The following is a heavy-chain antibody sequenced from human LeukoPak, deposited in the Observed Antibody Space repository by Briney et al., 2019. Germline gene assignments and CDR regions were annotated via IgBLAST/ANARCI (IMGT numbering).Heavy chain of an antibody. Sequence: PSETLSLTCAVYGGSFSGYYWSWIRQPPGKGLEWIGEIYHSGSTNYNPSLKSRVTISVDKSKNQFSLKLSSVTAADTAVYYCARDGLVSHSFFDYWGQGTLVTVSS. CDR3: ARDGLVSHSFFDY. CDR2: IYHSGST. CDR1: GGSFSGYY. J-gene: IGHJ4*02. V-gene: IGHV4-34*01. D-gene: IGHD6-19*01.